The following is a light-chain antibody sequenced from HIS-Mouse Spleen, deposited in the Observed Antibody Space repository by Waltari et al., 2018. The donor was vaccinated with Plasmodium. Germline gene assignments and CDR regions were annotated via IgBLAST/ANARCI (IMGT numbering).Light chain of an antibody. V-gene: IGLV2-8*01. J-gene: IGLJ2*01. Sequence: QSALTQPPSASGSPGQSVTIACTGASTDVGGSNYVSWYQQHPGKAPKLMIYEVSKRPSGVPDRFSGSKSGNTASLTVSGLQAEDEADYYCSSYAGSTPVVFGGGTKLTVL. CDR2: EVS. CDR3: SSYAGSTPVV. CDR1: STDVGGSNY.